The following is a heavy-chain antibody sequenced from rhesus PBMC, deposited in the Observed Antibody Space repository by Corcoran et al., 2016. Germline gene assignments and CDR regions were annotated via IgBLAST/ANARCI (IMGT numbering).Heavy chain of an antibody. CDR1: GGSISRSNW. Sequence: QVQLQESGPAVVKPSETLSLTCAVSGGSISRSNWWDWIRQPPGQGLEWIGGVHDSTVNTVYSPSLKGRVTLSIDTSQNQFSLKLSSVTAADTAVYFCARHLGSSYGWRFDVWGAGVLVTVSS. CDR2: VHDSTVNT. D-gene: IGHD6-43*01. J-gene: IGHJ5-1*01. V-gene: IGHV4-93*02. CDR3: ARHLGSSYGWRFDV.